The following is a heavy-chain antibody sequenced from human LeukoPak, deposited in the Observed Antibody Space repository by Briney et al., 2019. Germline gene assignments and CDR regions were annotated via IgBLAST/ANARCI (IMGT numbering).Heavy chain of an antibody. CDR3: ARDCSGLNWFDP. V-gene: IGHV4-59*01. D-gene: IGHD6-19*01. Sequence: PSETLSLTCTVSGGSLSTYYWSWIRQPPGKGLEWIGYIYYSGSANYNPSLKSRVTISVDASKNQFSLKLSSVTAADTAVYYCARDCSGLNWFDPWGQGTLVTVSS. J-gene: IGHJ5*02. CDR1: GGSLSTYY. CDR2: IYYSGSA.